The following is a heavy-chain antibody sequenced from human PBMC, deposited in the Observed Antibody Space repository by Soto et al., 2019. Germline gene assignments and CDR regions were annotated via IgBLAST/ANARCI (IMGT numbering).Heavy chain of an antibody. J-gene: IGHJ1*01. V-gene: IGHV4-39*02. CDR1: GDSISTSSYY. D-gene: IGHD6-13*01. Sequence: SETLSLTCAVSGDSISTSSYYWGWIRPPPGKGLEWIASIYYSGATYYNPSLQSRVTIALDTSNNRFALTLSSLTAADTAVYFCARLAYSVYLQTWGEGSLDTVSS. CDR3: ARLAYSVYLQT. CDR2: IYYSGAT.